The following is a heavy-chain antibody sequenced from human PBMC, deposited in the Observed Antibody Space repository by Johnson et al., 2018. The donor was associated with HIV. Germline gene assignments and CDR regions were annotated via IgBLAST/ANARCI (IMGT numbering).Heavy chain of an antibody. Sequence: VQLVESGGGLVQPGGSLRLSCAASGFTVSSNYMSWVRQAPGKGLEWVSVIYSGGSTYYADSVKGRFTISRDNSKNTLYLQMNSLRAEDTAVYYCARDAVIRSGWYNVDAFDVWGQGTMVTFSS. CDR2: IYSGGST. V-gene: IGHV3-66*01. CDR1: GFTVSSNY. J-gene: IGHJ3*01. D-gene: IGHD6-19*01. CDR3: ARDAVIRSGWYNVDAFDV.